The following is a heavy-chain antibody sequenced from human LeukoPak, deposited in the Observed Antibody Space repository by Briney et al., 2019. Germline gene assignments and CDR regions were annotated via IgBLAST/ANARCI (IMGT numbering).Heavy chain of an antibody. CDR2: IWYDGSNK. CDR1: GFTFSSYG. CDR3: XXXXDXXVN. J-gene: IGHJ4*01. V-gene: IGHV3-33*01. Sequence: GRSLRLSCAASGFTFSSYGMRWVRQAPGKGLEWVAVIWYDGSNKYYADSVKGRFTISRDISKNTLYLQMNSLRAEDTAVYYXXXXXDXXVNWGXGTLVTV.